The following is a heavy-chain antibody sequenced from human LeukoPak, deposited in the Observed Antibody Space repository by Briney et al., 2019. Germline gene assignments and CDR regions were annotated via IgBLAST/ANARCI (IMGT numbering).Heavy chain of an antibody. V-gene: IGHV3-23*01. CDR1: GFTFSNYA. Sequence: GGSLRLSCVASGFTFSNYAMAWVRQAPGKGLEWVSTITKSGRGTYYADSVKGRFTFSRDNSKNTLFLQMNSLRAEDTAIYYCAKLTGTTALPYMDVWGKGTTVTVSS. CDR3: AKLTGTTALPYMDV. J-gene: IGHJ6*03. D-gene: IGHD1-7*01. CDR2: ITKSGRGT.